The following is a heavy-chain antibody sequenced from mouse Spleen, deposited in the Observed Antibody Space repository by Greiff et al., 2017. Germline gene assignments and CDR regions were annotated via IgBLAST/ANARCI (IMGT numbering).Heavy chain of an antibody. CDR3: ARGGRGAMDY. Sequence: QVQLQQPGAELVRPGSSVKLSCKASGYTFTSYWMHWVKQRPIQGLEWIGNIDPSDSETHYNQKFKDKATLTVDKSSSTAYMQLSSLTSEDSAVYYGARGGRGAMDYWGQGTSVTVSS. CDR1: GYTFTSYW. J-gene: IGHJ4*01. CDR2: IDPSDSET. V-gene: IGHV1-52*01.